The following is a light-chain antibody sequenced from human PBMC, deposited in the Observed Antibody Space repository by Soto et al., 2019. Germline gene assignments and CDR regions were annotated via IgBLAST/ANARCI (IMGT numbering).Light chain of an antibody. CDR3: QSYDSSMTTFV. Sequence: SVLTQPPSVSGAPGQRVAISCTGSSSNIGAEYDVHWYQQLPGTAPKRLIYGDNNRPSGVPDRFSGSKSGTSASLAITGLQPEDEADHYCQSYDSSMTTFVFGTGTKVNV. CDR1: SSNIGAEYD. J-gene: IGLJ1*01. CDR2: GDN. V-gene: IGLV1-40*01.